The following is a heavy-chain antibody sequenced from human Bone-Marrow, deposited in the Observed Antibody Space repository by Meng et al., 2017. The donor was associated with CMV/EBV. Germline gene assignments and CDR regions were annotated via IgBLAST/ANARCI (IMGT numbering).Heavy chain of an antibody. D-gene: IGHD2-15*01. CDR1: GYSISSGYY. CDR2: IYHSGST. J-gene: IGHJ4*02. CDR3: ARESSGGTHYFDY. V-gene: IGHV4-38-2*02. Sequence: SETLSLTCTVSGYSISSGYYWGWIRQPPGKGLEWIGSIYHSGSTYYNPSLKSRVTISVDTSKNQFSLKLRSVTAADTAVYYCARESSGGTHYFDYWGQGTLVTVSS.